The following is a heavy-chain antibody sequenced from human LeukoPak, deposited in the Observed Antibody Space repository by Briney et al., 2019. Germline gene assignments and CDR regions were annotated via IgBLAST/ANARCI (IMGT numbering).Heavy chain of an antibody. J-gene: IGHJ4*02. Sequence: ASVKVSCKASGYTFTSYGISWVRQAPGQGLEWMGWISAYNGNTNYAQKLQGRVTMTTDTSTGTAYMELRSLRSDDTAVYYCATSVVPAAILGYWGQGTLVTVSS. CDR2: ISAYNGNT. CDR1: GYTFTSYG. V-gene: IGHV1-18*01. CDR3: ATSVVPAAILGY. D-gene: IGHD2-2*02.